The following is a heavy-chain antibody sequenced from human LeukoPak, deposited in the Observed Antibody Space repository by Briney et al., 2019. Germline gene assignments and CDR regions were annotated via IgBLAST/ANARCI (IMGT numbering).Heavy chain of an antibody. V-gene: IGHV1-2*02. CDR3: ARDHGYCSSTSCDTAHDAFDI. D-gene: IGHD2-2*01. CDR1: GYTFTGYY. CDR2: INPNSGGT. J-gene: IGHJ3*02. Sequence: ASVKVSCKASGYTFTGYYIHWVRQAPGQGLEWMGWINPNSGGTNYAQKFQGRVTMTRDTSISTAYMELSRLRSDDTAVYYCARDHGYCSSTSCDTAHDAFDIWGQGTMVTVSS.